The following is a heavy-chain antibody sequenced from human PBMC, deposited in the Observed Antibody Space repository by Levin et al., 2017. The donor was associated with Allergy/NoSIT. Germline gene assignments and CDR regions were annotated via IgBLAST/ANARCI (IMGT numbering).Heavy chain of an antibody. CDR1: GFTFSDYY. Sequence: GGSLRLSCAASGFTFSDYYMSWIRQAPGKGLEWVSYISSSSSYTNYADSVKGRFTISRDNAKNSLYLQMNSLRAEDTAVYYCARESVSSSGWSDDDYWGQGTLVTVSS. CDR3: ARESVSSSGWSDDDY. V-gene: IGHV3-11*05. CDR2: ISSSSSYT. J-gene: IGHJ4*02. D-gene: IGHD6-19*01.